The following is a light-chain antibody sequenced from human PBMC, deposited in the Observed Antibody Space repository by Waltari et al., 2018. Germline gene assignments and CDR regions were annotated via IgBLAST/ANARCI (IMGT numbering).Light chain of an antibody. V-gene: IGKV4-1*01. CDR1: ETILFNSNNKNY. J-gene: IGKJ1*01. CDR3: QQYYTVSRT. Sequence: DIVMTQSPDSLAVPLGERATINCKSSETILFNSNNKNYLAWYQQKEGQTPKLLVYWASTRESGVPDRFSGSGSGTDFTLTISSLQAEDVAVYYCQQYYTVSRTFGQGTRVEIK. CDR2: WAS.